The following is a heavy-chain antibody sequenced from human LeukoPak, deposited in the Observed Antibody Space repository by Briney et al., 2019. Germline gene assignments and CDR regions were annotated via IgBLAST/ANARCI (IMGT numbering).Heavy chain of an antibody. CDR1: GYSFINYW. V-gene: IGHV5-51*01. CDR3: ARMRVVGATDGMDV. D-gene: IGHD2-15*01. CDR2: IYPGDSDT. J-gene: IGHJ6*04. Sequence: PGESLKISCKGSGYSFINYWIGWVRQMPGKGLEWMGIIYPGDSDTRYSPSFQGQVTISADKSITTAYLQWRSLEASDTAIYYCARMRVVGATDGMDVWGKGTTVTVSS.